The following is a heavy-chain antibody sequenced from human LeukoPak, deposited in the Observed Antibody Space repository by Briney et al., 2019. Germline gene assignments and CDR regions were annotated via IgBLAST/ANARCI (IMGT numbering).Heavy chain of an antibody. Sequence: GGSLRLSCAASGFTFGSYSMNWVRQAPGKGLEWVSSISSSSSYIYYADSVKGRFTISRDNAKNSMYLQMNSLRAEDTAVYYCTSARDQLFDYWGQGTLVTVSS. D-gene: IGHD2-2*01. J-gene: IGHJ4*02. CDR2: ISSSSSYI. V-gene: IGHV3-21*01. CDR3: TSARDQLFDY. CDR1: GFTFGSYS.